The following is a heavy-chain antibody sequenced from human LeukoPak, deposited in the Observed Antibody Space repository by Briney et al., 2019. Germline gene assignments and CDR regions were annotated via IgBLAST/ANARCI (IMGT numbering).Heavy chain of an antibody. J-gene: IGHJ5*02. Sequence: PGGSLRLSCAASGFTFSSYGMHWVRQAPGKGLEWVAFIRYDGSNKYYADSVKGRFTISRDNSKNTLYLQMNSLRAEDTAVYYCAKDQGAAASGFDPWGQGTLVTVSS. V-gene: IGHV3-30*02. D-gene: IGHD6-25*01. CDR2: IRYDGSNK. CDR1: GFTFSSYG. CDR3: AKDQGAAASGFDP.